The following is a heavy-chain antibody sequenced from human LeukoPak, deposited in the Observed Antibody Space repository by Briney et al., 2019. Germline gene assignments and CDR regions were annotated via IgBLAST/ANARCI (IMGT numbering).Heavy chain of an antibody. CDR2: ISGSGGST. Sequence: GGSLRLSCAASGFTFSSYAMSWVRQAPGKGLEWVSAISGSGGSTYYADSVKGRFTISRDNSKTTLYLQMNSLRAEDTAVYYCAKGVRSRGDAFDIWGQGTMVTVSS. CDR3: AKGVRSRGDAFDI. CDR1: GFTFSSYA. V-gene: IGHV3-23*01. J-gene: IGHJ3*02. D-gene: IGHD6-13*01.